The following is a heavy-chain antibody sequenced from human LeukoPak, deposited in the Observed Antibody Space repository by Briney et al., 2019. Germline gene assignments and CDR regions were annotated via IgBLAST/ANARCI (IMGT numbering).Heavy chain of an antibody. CDR3: ARGGGMVRGVIDYYYYYGMDV. V-gene: IGHV4-30-2*01. CDR2: TYHSGST. D-gene: IGHD3-10*01. Sequence: PSETLSLTCAVSGGSISTGGYSWSWIRQPPGKGLEWIGYTYHSGSTYYNPSLKSRTTISVDRSKNQFSLKLSSVTAADTAVYYCARGGGMVRGVIDYYYYYGMDVWGKGTTVTVSS. CDR1: GGSISTGGYS. J-gene: IGHJ6*04.